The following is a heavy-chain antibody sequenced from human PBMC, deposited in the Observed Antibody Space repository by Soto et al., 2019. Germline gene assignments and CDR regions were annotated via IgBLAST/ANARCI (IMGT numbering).Heavy chain of an antibody. J-gene: IGHJ4*02. CDR3: ARSLRFLEWLLFWAHPLRC. CDR1: GGSISSSSYY. CDR2: IYYSGST. Sequence: QLQLQESGPGLVKPSETLSLTCTVSGGSISSSSYYWGWIRQPPGKGLEWIGSIYYSGSTYYNPSLKSRVTISVDTSKNQFSLKLSSVTAADTAVYYCARSLRFLEWLLFWAHPLRCWGQGTLVTVSS. D-gene: IGHD3-3*01. V-gene: IGHV4-39*01.